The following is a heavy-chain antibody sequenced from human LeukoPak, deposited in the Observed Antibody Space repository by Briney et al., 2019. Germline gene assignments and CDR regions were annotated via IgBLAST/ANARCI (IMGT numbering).Heavy chain of an antibody. Sequence: GSLRLSCAASGFTFSSYSMNWVRQPPGKGLEWIGEINHSGSTNYNPSLKSRVTISVDTSKNQFSLKLSSVTAADTAVYYCARAPYYYEAYYFDYWGQGTLVTVSS. V-gene: IGHV4-34*01. CDR2: INHSGST. J-gene: IGHJ4*02. CDR1: GFTFSSYS. CDR3: ARAPYYYEAYYFDY. D-gene: IGHD3-22*01.